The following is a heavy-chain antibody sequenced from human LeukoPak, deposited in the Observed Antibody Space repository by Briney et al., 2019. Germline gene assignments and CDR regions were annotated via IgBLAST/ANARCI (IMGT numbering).Heavy chain of an antibody. CDR3: ARVTGWQQLAD. J-gene: IGHJ4*02. V-gene: IGHV3-30-3*01. D-gene: IGHD6-13*01. CDR1: GFTFSSYA. CDR2: ISYDGSNK. Sequence: PGRSLRLSCAASGFTFSSYAMHWVRQAPGKGLEWVAVISYDGSNKYYADSVKGRFTISRDNSKNTLYLQMNSLRAEDTAVYYCARVTGWQQLADWGQGTLVTVSS.